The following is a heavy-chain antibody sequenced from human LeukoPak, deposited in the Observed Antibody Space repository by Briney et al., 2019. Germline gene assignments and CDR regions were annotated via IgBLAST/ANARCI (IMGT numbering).Heavy chain of an antibody. J-gene: IGHJ5*01. D-gene: IGHD3-10*01. Sequence: PSQTLSLTCTVSGYAITSGGFSWNWIRQSPGKGLEWIGCIYDRGPAYYNPSLKSRFTISVDRPKNQFFLNVTSLTAADTAVYFCARSRQASGLFNSWGQGTLVVVSS. CDR2: IYDRGPA. V-gene: IGHV4-30-2*06. CDR3: ARSRQASGLFNS. CDR1: GYAITSGGFS.